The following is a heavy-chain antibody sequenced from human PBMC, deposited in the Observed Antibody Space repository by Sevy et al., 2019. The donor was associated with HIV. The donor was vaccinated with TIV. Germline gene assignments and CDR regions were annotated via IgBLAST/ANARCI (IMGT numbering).Heavy chain of an antibody. CDR2: IYYNGDI. V-gene: IGHV4-59*08. Sequence: SETLSLTCTVSGGSITSLYWNWIRQPPGTGLEWIANIYYNGDINSNPSLKSRVTLSLDTSKNQFDLSLSSVTAADTAMYYCAGENAWGRGYSWGQGTLVTVSS. CDR1: GGSITSLY. J-gene: IGHJ4*02. CDR3: AGENAWGRGYS. D-gene: IGHD1-26*01.